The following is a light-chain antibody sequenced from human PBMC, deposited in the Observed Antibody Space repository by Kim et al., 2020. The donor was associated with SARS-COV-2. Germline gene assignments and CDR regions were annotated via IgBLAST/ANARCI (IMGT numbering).Light chain of an antibody. J-gene: IGKJ5*01. CDR2: VTS. Sequence: VYPGQRATLSCRASQSVRSHLAWYQPKPGQPPRLLIDVTSTSATGVPDRFSASGSGTEFTLTISSLQSEDFALYYCKQYNNWPITFGQGTQLEIK. CDR1: QSVRSH. V-gene: IGKV3-15*01. CDR3: KQYNNWPIT.